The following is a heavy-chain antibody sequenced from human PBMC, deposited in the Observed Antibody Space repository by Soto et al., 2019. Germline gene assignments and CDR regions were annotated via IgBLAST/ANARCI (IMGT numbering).Heavy chain of an antibody. D-gene: IGHD6-19*01. CDR2: ISSSGSTI. CDR3: ARDSRIAVAVGWFDP. CDR1: GVTFSDYY. Sequence: PGGSLRLSCAASGVTFSDYYMSWIRQAPGEGLEWVSYISSSGSTIYYADSVKGRFTISRDNAKNSLYLQMNSLRAEDTAVYYCARDSRIAVAVGWFDPWGQGTLVTVSS. V-gene: IGHV3-11*01. J-gene: IGHJ5*02.